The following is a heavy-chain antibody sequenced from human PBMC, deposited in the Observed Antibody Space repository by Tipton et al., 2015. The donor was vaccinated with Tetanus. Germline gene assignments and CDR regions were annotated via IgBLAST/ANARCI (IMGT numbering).Heavy chain of an antibody. CDR1: GDSVSSNSAA. CDR2: TYYRSKWYN. Sequence: GLVKPSQTLSLTCAISGDSVSSNSAAWNWIRQSPSRGLEWLGRTYYRSKWYNDYAVSVKSRITINPDTSKNQFSLQLNSVTPEDTAVYYCARIACTGNNCRPYAYYGMDVWGQGTTVTVSS. CDR3: ARIACTGNNCRPYAYYGMDV. J-gene: IGHJ6*02. D-gene: IGHD2-8*02. V-gene: IGHV6-1*01.